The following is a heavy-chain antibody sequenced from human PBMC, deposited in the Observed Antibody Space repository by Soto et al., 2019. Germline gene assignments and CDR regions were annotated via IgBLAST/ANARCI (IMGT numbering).Heavy chain of an antibody. D-gene: IGHD1-7*01. CDR2: MWYDGSNT. CDR3: ARGNWNYGYFDY. CDR1: GFTFSNYG. Sequence: QVQLVESGGGVVQPGKSLRLSCAASGFTFSNYGRHWVRQAPGKGLEWVAVMWYDGSNTYYTDSVKGRFTISRDNSKNMLYLQMNNLRAEDTAVYYCARGNWNYGYFDYWGQGTLVTVSS. V-gene: IGHV3-33*01. J-gene: IGHJ4*02.